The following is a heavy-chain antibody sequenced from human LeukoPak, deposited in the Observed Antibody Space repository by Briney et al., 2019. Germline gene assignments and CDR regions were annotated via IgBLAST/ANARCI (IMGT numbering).Heavy chain of an antibody. V-gene: IGHV4-39*01. CDR3: ARHRIQPPVLMDV. CDR1: GGSTASSSHY. D-gene: IGHD5-18*01. Sequence: SETLSLTCTVSGGSTASSSHYWGWVRQSPGKGLEWIAIMYYTGSTYYNPSLKSRVTISVDTSKNQFSLKLSSVTAADTAVYYCARHRIQPPVLMDVWGQGTTVTVSS. CDR2: MYYTGST. J-gene: IGHJ6*02.